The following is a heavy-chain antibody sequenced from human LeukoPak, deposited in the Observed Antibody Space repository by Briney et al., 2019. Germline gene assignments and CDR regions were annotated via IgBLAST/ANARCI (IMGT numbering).Heavy chain of an antibody. V-gene: IGHV3-74*01. CDR1: GFTFSIYW. J-gene: IGHJ4*02. CDR3: ASSGSYRFDY. D-gene: IGHD1-26*01. CDR2: INRDGSST. Sequence: PGGSLRLSCAASGFTFSIYWMHWVRQAPGKGLVWVSHINRDGSSTTHADSVKGRFTISRDNAKNTLYLQMNSLRDEDTAVYYCASSGSYRFDYWGQGTLVTVSS.